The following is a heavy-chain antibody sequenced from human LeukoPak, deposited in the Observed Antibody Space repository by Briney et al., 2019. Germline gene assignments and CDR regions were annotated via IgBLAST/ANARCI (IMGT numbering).Heavy chain of an antibody. J-gene: IGHJ4*02. D-gene: IGHD4-17*01. Sequence: ASVKVSCKASGYTFTSYGISWVRQAPGQGLEWMGWISAYNGNTNYAQKLQRRVTMTTDTFTSTAYMEQWSLRSDATAVYYWARDYGTTVTTIDYWGQGTLVTVSS. CDR3: ARDYGTTVTTIDY. CDR1: GYTFTSYG. V-gene: IGHV1-18*01. CDR2: ISAYNGNT.